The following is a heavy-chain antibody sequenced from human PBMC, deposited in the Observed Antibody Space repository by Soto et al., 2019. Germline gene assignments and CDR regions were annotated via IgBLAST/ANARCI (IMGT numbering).Heavy chain of an antibody. D-gene: IGHD3-3*01. V-gene: IGHV5-51*01. CDR2: IYPGDSDT. CDR1: GYSFTSYW. CDR3: ARSYYDFWSGYYSIGY. J-gene: IGHJ4*02. Sequence: PGESLKISCKGSGYSFTSYWIGWVRQMPGKGLEWMGIIYPGDSDTRYSPSFQGQVTISADKSISTAYLQWSSLKASDTAMYYCARSYYDFWSGYYSIGYWGQGTLVTVSS.